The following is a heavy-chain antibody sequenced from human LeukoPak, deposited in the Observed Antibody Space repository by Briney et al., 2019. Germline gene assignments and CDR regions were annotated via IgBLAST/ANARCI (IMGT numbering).Heavy chain of an antibody. J-gene: IGHJ4*02. CDR2: ISSSSSYI. CDR1: GFTFSSYG. Sequence: GGSLRLSCAASGFTFSSYGMSWVRQAPGKGLEWVSSISSSSSYIYYADSVKGRFTISRDNAKNSLYLQMNSLRAEDTAVYYCARDRKHIVSFGGQGTLVTVSS. D-gene: IGHD2-21*01. V-gene: IGHV3-21*01. CDR3: ARDRKHIVSF.